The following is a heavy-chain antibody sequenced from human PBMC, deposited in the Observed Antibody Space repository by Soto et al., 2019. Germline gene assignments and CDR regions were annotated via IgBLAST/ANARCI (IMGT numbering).Heavy chain of an antibody. CDR2: IYYSGST. CDR1: GGSISSHY. V-gene: IGHV4-59*11. J-gene: IGHJ5*02. Sequence: SETLSLTCTVSGGSISSHYWSWIRQPPGKGLEWIGYIYYSGSTNYNPSLKSRVTISVDTSKNQFSLKLNSVTAADTAVYYCARSTYYDFWSGYGWFDPWGQGTLVTVSS. CDR3: ARSTYYDFWSGYGWFDP. D-gene: IGHD3-3*01.